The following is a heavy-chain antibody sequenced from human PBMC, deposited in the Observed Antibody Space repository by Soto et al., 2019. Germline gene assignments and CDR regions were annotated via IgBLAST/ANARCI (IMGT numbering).Heavy chain of an antibody. CDR1: GGSFSGYY. V-gene: IGHV4-34*01. Sequence: QVQLQQWGAGLLKPSETLSLTCAVYGGSFSGYYWSWIRQPPGKGLEWIGEINHSGSTNYNPSLTSRVTISVDTYKHQFSLKLSSVTAADTAVYYCARRSAAGPWGQGTLVTVSS. CDR2: INHSGST. J-gene: IGHJ5*02. D-gene: IGHD6-25*01. CDR3: ARRSAAGP.